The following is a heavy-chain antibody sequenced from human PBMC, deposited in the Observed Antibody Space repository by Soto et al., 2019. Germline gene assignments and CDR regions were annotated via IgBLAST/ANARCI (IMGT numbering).Heavy chain of an antibody. V-gene: IGHV4-31*03. D-gene: IGHD3-22*01. Sequence: QVQLQESGPGLVKPSQTLSLTCSVSGDSMSSGAYYWNWIRHHPGKGLEWIAYIYHSGNTYYNPSLRGRITISVETSKIQFSLKSTSVTGADTAVYYCASSYSGYLDNWGQGTLVTVSS. CDR3: ASSYSGYLDN. J-gene: IGHJ4*02. CDR1: GDSMSSGAYY. CDR2: IYHSGNT.